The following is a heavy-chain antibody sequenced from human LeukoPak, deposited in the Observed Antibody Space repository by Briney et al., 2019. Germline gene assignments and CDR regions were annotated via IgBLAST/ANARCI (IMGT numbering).Heavy chain of an antibody. CDR3: AREDREYVAADY. Sequence: SETLSLTCTVSGGSISSGDYYWSWIPQHPGKGLEWFGYIYYSGSTYYNPSVKSRVTISIDMSKNQFSLKLSSVTAADTAVYYCAREDREYVAADYWGRGTLVTVSS. V-gene: IGHV4-31*03. CDR1: GGSISSGDYY. D-gene: IGHD2-15*01. CDR2: IYYSGST. J-gene: IGHJ4*02.